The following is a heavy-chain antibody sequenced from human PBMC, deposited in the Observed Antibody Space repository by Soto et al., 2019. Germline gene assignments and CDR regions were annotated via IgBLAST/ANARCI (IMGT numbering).Heavy chain of an antibody. D-gene: IGHD3-10*02. Sequence: PSETLSLTCTVFGGSVSTDSFYWSWIRQPPGKGLEWIGYIYYNGKTKYNPSLKSRVSISVDTSKNQFSLNLSSVTAADTAVYYCACSWVFDYWGLGTLVTVSS. V-gene: IGHV4-61*01. CDR1: GGSVSTDSFY. CDR2: IYYNGKT. CDR3: ACSWVFDY. J-gene: IGHJ4*02.